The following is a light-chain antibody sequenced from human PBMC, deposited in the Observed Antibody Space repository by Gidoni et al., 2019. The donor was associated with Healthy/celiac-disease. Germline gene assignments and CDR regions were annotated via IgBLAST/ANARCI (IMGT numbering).Light chain of an antibody. Sequence: QSALTQPASVSGSSGQSITISCTGTSSDVGSYNLVPWYQQHPGKAPKLMIYEVSKRPSGVSNRFSGSKSGNTASLTISGLQAEDEADYYCCSYAGSSTLYVFGTGTKVTVL. CDR2: EVS. V-gene: IGLV2-23*02. J-gene: IGLJ1*01. CDR1: SSDVGSYNL. CDR3: CSYAGSSTLYV.